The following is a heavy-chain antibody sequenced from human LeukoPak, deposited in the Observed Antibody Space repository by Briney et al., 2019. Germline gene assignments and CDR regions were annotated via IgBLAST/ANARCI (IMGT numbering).Heavy chain of an antibody. CDR2: IYYSGST. D-gene: IGHD4-17*01. V-gene: IGHV4-39*07. J-gene: IGHJ5*02. Sequence: SEALSLTCTVSGGSISSSSYYWGWIRQPPGKGLEWIGSIYYSGSTYYNPSLKSRVTISVDTSKNQFSLKLSSVTAADTAVYYCARETGTTVYRFGWFDPWGQGTLVTVSP. CDR3: ARETGTTVYRFGWFDP. CDR1: GGSISSSSYY.